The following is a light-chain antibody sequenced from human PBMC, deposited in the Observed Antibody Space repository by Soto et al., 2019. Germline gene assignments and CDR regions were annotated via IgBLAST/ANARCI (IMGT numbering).Light chain of an antibody. Sequence: DIQMTQSPSSVSASVGDRVTITCRASQDISKWLAWFQQIPGKAPKLLMYSGSTLQSGVPSRFSGSGSGTEFILTISSLQPEDFATYYCQQTNSFPLTFGGGTKVEIK. J-gene: IGKJ4*02. CDR2: SGS. V-gene: IGKV1-12*01. CDR3: QQTNSFPLT. CDR1: QDISKW.